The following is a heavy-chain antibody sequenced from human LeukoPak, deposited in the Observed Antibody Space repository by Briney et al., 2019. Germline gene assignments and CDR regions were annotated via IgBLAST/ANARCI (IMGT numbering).Heavy chain of an antibody. Sequence: GGSLRLSCAGSGVTFINYWMTWVRQVPGKGLEWVANINRDGSGKYHLPSVRGRFTISKDDAKDSLYLQMDSLRPEDTAIYYCARVEYSGNGNLYWGQGTLVTVSS. CDR3: ARVEYSGNGNLY. CDR1: GVTFINYW. J-gene: IGHJ4*02. D-gene: IGHD5-12*01. V-gene: IGHV3-7*01. CDR2: INRDGSGK.